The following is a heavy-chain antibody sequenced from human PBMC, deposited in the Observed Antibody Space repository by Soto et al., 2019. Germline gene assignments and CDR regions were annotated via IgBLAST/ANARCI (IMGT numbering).Heavy chain of an antibody. Sequence: QVQLVQSAAEVKKPGASVKVSCKASGYTLTNYAISWVRQAPGQGPEWMGWINTYNGNSNYAQKFQGRVTMTTDTSTKTAYMELRSLTSADTAVYYGAGDCTGGSCSCIYWGQGTLVTVSS. CDR2: INTYNGNS. CDR1: GYTLTNYA. D-gene: IGHD2-15*01. J-gene: IGHJ4*02. V-gene: IGHV1-18*01. CDR3: AGDCTGGSCSCIY.